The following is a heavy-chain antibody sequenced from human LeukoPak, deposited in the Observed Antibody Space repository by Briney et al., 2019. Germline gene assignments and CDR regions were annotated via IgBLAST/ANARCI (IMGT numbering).Heavy chain of an antibody. CDR2: ITPFIDTA. CDR1: GGTFLSHT. V-gene: IGHV1-69*08. D-gene: IGHD3-10*01. J-gene: IGHJ5*02. CDR3: ARVNLRGSNYNWFDP. Sequence: SVKVSCKTSGGTFLSHTFSWVRLAPGQGLEWMGKITPFIDTANYAQTFQGRVSIYADKSTTTVYMDLSGLRPDDTAVYYCARVNLRGSNYNWFDPWGQGTRVTVSS.